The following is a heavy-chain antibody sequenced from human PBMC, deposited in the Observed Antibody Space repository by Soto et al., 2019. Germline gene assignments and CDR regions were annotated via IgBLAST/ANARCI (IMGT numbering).Heavy chain of an antibody. CDR3: ALGLRGYHIDS. CDR2: IIPIFGTT. V-gene: IGHV1-69*01. D-gene: IGHD2-15*01. CDR1: GGTLRSHA. Sequence: QVQLVQSGAEVKKPGSSVRVSCKASGGTLRSHAINWVRQAPGQGLEWMGGIIPIFGTTSYAQKLQGRVILTADESTTTVYMELMSLRSEDTALYFCALGLRGYHIDSWGQGTQVTVSS. J-gene: IGHJ4*02.